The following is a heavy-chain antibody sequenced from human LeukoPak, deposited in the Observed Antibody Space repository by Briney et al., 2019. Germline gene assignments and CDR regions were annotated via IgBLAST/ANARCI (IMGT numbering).Heavy chain of an antibody. Sequence: SLPLSCAASGFSFRSYGMSWVRQSAGKGLDWVSGISVSGSKTFYSDSVKGRFTISRNNSKNTLYLQMNSLRAEDTAVYYCAKGVSYSTSTVSPVYFDFWGQGTLVTVFS. CDR3: AKGVSYSTSTVSPVYFDF. CDR2: ISVSGSKT. J-gene: IGHJ4*02. CDR1: GFSFRSYG. V-gene: IGHV3-23*01. D-gene: IGHD2-15*01.